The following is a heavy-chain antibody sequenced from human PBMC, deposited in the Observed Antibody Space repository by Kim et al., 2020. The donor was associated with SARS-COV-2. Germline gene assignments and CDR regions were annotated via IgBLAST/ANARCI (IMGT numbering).Heavy chain of an antibody. Sequence: SETLSLTCTVSGGSISSYYWSWIRQPPGNGLEWIGYIYYSGSTNYNPSLKSRVTISVDTSKNQFSLKLSSVTAADTAVYYCARHKAAAAYNWFDPWGQGTLVTVSS. CDR3: ARHKAAAAYNWFDP. J-gene: IGHJ5*02. V-gene: IGHV4-59*08. CDR2: IYYSGST. CDR1: GGSISSYY. D-gene: IGHD6-13*01.